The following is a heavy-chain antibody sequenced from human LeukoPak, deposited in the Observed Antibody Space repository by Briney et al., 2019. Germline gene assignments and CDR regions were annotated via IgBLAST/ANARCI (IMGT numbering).Heavy chain of an antibody. Sequence: GGSLRLSCEASGFTFSDYCMDWVRQAPGKGLEWVSAIVGSGGTTYYTDSVKGRFTISRDNSKNTLYLQMNSLRAEDTAVYYGAKKGAVALWGQGTLVTVSS. D-gene: IGHD6-19*01. CDR1: GFTFSDYC. CDR3: AKKGAVAL. J-gene: IGHJ4*02. V-gene: IGHV3-23*01. CDR2: IVGSGGTT.